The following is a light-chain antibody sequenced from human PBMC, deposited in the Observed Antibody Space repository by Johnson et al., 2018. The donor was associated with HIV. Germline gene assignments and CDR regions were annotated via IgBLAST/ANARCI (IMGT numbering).Light chain of an antibody. CDR2: DNN. V-gene: IGLV1-51*01. CDR1: SSNIGNNF. Sequence: QSVLTQPPSVSAAPGQKVTISCSGSSSNIGNNFISWYQQLPGSAPKLLIYDNNKRPSGIPDRFSGSKSGTSATLGITGLLTGDEADYYCGTWGRSLRSYVFGTGTKVTVL. CDR3: GTWGRSLRSYV. J-gene: IGLJ1*01.